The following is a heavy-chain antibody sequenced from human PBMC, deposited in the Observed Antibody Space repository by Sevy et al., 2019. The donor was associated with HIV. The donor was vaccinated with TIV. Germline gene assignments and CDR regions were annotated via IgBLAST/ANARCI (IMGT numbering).Heavy chain of an antibody. D-gene: IGHD6-13*01. Sequence: GGSLRLSCAASGFSFSGSAMHWVLQASGKGLEWVGRIRSKSNSYATAHAASVKGRFTISRDDSKNTAYLQMNSLKTEDTAVYYCTRTSSSWYVYPLDYWGQGTLVTVSS. V-gene: IGHV3-73*01. CDR3: TRTSSSWYVYPLDY. J-gene: IGHJ4*02. CDR2: IRSKSNSYAT. CDR1: GFSFSGSA.